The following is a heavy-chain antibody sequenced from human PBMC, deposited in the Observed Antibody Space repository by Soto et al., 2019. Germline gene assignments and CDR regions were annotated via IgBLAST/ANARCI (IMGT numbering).Heavy chain of an antibody. J-gene: IGHJ6*02. V-gene: IGHV3-30*03. CDR2: VSYDGNKK. CDR1: GFTFSDFG. CDR3: XXXXXXXDDYYYGMDV. Sequence: QVQLVESGGGVVQPGRSLRLSCAASGFTFSDFGMHWVRQAPGQGLEWVSIVSYDGNKKYYADSVKGRFTISRDNSKNTLXXXXXXXXXXXXXXXXXXXXXXXXDDYYYGMDVWGQGTTVTVSS.